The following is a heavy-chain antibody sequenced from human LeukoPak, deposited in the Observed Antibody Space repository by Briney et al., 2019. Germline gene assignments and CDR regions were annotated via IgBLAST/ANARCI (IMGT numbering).Heavy chain of an antibody. V-gene: IGHV3-30*18. CDR2: ISYDGSNK. D-gene: IGHD2-2*01. CDR3: AKASEYCIRTTCYGNWFDP. J-gene: IGHJ5*02. CDR1: GFTFSSYG. Sequence: QAGGSLRLSCAASGFTFSSYGMHWVRQAPGKGLEWVAVISYDGSNKYYADSVKGRFTISRDNSENTLYLQMNSLRAEDTAVYYCAKASEYCIRTTCYGNWFDPWGQGTLVTVSS.